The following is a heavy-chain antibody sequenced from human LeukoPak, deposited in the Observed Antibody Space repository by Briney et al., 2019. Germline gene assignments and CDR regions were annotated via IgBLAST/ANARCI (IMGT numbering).Heavy chain of an antibody. V-gene: IGHV1-69*05. CDR2: IIPIFGTA. Sequence: SVKVSCKASGGTFSSYAISWVRQAPGQGLEWMGRIIPIFGTANYAQKFQGRATITTDESTSTAYMELSSLRSEDTAVYYCATSYYYDSSGYHDAFVIWGQGTMVTVSS. J-gene: IGHJ3*02. CDR1: GGTFSSYA. D-gene: IGHD3-22*01. CDR3: ATSYYYDSSGYHDAFVI.